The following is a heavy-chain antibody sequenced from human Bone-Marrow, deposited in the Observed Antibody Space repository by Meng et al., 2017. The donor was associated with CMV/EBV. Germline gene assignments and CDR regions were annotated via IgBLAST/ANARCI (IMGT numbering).Heavy chain of an antibody. J-gene: IGHJ6*02. CDR2: IYYSGST. CDR1: GGSIGSDY. CDR3: ARLGYCSSTSCYTVYYYGMDV. V-gene: IGHV4-59*12. Sequence: SETLSLTCTVSGGSIGSDYWSWIRQPPGKGLEWIGYIYYSGSTNYNPSLKSRVTISVDTSKNQFSLKLSSVTAADTAVYYCARLGYCSSTSCYTVYYYGMDVWGQGTTVTVSS. D-gene: IGHD2-2*02.